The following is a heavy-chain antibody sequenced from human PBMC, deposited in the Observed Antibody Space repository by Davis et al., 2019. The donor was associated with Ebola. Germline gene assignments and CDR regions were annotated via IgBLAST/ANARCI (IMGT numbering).Heavy chain of an antibody. CDR2: IWYDGSNK. CDR1: GFTFSAHT. CDR3: ARGLSITGTTPYGMDV. D-gene: IGHD1-7*01. V-gene: IGHV3-33*08. Sequence: GESLKISCSASGFTFSAHTMHWVRQAPGKGLEWVAVIWYDGSNKYYADSVKGRFTISRDNSKNTLYLQMNSLRAEDTAVYYCARGLSITGTTPYGMDVWGQGTTVTVSS. J-gene: IGHJ6*02.